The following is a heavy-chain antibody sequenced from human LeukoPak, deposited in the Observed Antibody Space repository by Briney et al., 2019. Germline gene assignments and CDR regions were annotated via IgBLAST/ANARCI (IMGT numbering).Heavy chain of an antibody. CDR1: GFTFSRYW. CDR2: IKEDGSEQ. D-gene: IGHD1-14*01. Sequence: GGSLRLSCAASGFTFSRYWMSWVRQAPGKGLEWVANIKEDGSEQYYVDSVKGRFTISRDNAKNSLYLQMNTLRAEDTAVYYCAAMPRTNDHWGQGTLVTVSS. V-gene: IGHV3-7*01. CDR3: AAMPRTNDH. J-gene: IGHJ5*02.